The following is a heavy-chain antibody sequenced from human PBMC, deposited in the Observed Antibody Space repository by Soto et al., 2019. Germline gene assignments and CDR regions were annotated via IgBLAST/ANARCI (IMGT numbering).Heavy chain of an antibody. Sequence: QLQLQESGPGLVKPSETLSLTCTVSGGSISSSSYYWGWIRQPPGKGLEWIGSIYYSGSTYYNPSLKSRFTISVDTSKYQSPLKLSSVTAADTAVYYCSGAFTIFVVVITVWGQGTLVTVSS. J-gene: IGHJ4*02. CDR3: SGAFTIFVVVITV. V-gene: IGHV4-39*01. D-gene: IGHD3-3*01. CDR2: IYYSGST. CDR1: GGSISSSSYY.